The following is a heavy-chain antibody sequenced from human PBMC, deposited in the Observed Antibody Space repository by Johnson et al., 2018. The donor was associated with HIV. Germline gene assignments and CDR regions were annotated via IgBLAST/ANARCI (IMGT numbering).Heavy chain of an antibody. CDR2: IRFDGSDK. CDR3: AKGLWLKYQLLHDGFDI. Sequence: QVLLVESGGGVVQPGGSLTLSCAASGFTFSSYGMHWVRQAPVKGMEWVGFIRFDGSDKFYADSEKGRFTISRDNSKNTRYLQMNSLSAEDSAVYYCAKGLWLKYQLLHDGFDIWGQGTMVTVSS. J-gene: IGHJ3*02. D-gene: IGHD2-2*01. CDR1: GFTFSSYG. V-gene: IGHV3-30*02.